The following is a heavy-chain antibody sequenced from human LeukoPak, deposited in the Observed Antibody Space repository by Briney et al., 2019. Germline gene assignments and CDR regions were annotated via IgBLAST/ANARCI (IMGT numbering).Heavy chain of an antibody. D-gene: IGHD3-22*01. Sequence: GGSLRLSCAASGFTFSSYAMHWVRQAPGKGLEWVAVISYDGSNKYYADSVKGRFTISRDNSKNTLYLQMNSLRAEDTAVYYCAKPPNHYYYDSSGYLSYWGQGTLVTVSS. V-gene: IGHV3-30-3*02. CDR2: ISYDGSNK. CDR3: AKPPNHYYYDSSGYLSY. CDR1: GFTFSSYA. J-gene: IGHJ4*02.